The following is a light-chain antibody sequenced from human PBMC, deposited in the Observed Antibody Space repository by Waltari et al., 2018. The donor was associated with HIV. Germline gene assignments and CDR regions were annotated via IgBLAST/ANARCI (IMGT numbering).Light chain of an antibody. J-gene: IGLJ1*01. CDR2: SDN. V-gene: IGLV1-44*01. CDR3: AGWDDSLKGYV. CDR1: RFNIGSYS. Sequence: QSALTQPPSASGTPGQRVTISCSGSRFNIGSYSVNWFQQLPGTAPKLVIFSDNQRPSGVPDRLSGSKSGTSASLAISDLQSEDEADYYCAGWDDSLKGYVFGAGTKVTVL.